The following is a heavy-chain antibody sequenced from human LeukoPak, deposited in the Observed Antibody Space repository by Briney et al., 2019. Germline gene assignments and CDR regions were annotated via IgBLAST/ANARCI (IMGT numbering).Heavy chain of an antibody. Sequence: SETLSLTCTVSGGSISSSSYYWGWIRQPPGKGLEWIGSIYYSGSTYYNPSLKSRVTISVDTSKNQFSLKLSSVTAADTAVYYCARALTPESAFDYWGQGTLVTVSS. CDR1: GGSISSSSYY. V-gene: IGHV4-39*07. CDR3: ARALTPESAFDY. CDR2: IYYSGST. J-gene: IGHJ4*02.